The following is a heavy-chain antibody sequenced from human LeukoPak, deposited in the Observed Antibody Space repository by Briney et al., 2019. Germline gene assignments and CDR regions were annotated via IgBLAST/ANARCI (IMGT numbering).Heavy chain of an antibody. Sequence: PGGSLRLSCAASGFTFSGYGMNWVRQAPGKGLEWVASISSSSGYMYYADSVEGRFTISRENAKNSLYLQMNNLRDEDTAVYYCVRKGGPYTFDDWGQGTLVTVSS. CDR3: VRKGGPYTFDD. V-gene: IGHV3-21*01. CDR1: GFTFSGYG. CDR2: ISSSSGYM. J-gene: IGHJ4*02. D-gene: IGHD3-16*01.